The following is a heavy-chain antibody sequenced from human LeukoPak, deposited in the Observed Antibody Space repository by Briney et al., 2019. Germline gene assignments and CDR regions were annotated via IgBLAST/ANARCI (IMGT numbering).Heavy chain of an antibody. CDR2: IGAGGRFT. CDR3: VKESNGFDI. V-gene: IGHV3-23*01. J-gene: IGHJ3*02. Sequence: GGSLRLSCAASGLTFSTYPMNWVRQAPGKGLEWVSVIGAGGRFTHYADSVKGRFTISSDNSKNTLYLQMTSLRAEDTALYYCVKESNGFDIWGQGTMVTVSS. CDR1: GLTFSTYP.